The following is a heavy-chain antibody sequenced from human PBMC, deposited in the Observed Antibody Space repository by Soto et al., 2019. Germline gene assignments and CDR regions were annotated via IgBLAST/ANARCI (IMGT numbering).Heavy chain of an antibody. CDR2: ISGSGGST. CDR3: AKDLAYSTNVG. J-gene: IGHJ4*02. CDR1: GFTFSSYA. D-gene: IGHD6-13*01. V-gene: IGHV3-23*01. Sequence: GGSLRLSCAASGFTFSSYAMSWVRQAPGKGLEWVSAISGSGGSTYYADSVKGRFTISRDNSKNTLYLQMNSPRAEDTAVYYCAKDLAYSTNVGWGQGTLVTVSS.